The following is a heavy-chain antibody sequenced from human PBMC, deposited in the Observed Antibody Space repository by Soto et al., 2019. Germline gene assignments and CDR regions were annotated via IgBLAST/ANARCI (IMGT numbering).Heavy chain of an antibody. CDR2: IYYSGST. V-gene: IGHV4-30-4*08. Sequence: TLSLTCTVSGGSISSGGYYWSWIRQHPGKGLEWIGYIYYSGSTYYNPSLKSRVTISVDTSKNQFSLKLSSVTAADTAVYYCARDLRDYDFWSGYYDPFWFDPWGQGTLVTVSS. CDR1: GGSISSGGYY. CDR3: ARDLRDYDFWSGYYDPFWFDP. D-gene: IGHD3-3*01. J-gene: IGHJ5*02.